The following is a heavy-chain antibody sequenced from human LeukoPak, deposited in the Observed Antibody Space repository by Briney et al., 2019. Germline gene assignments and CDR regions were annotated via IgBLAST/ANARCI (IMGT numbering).Heavy chain of an antibody. Sequence: SETLSLTCTISGGSINNYYWSWIRQPPGKGLEWIGYIYYSGTTNYNPSLNSRVNISLDTSKNQSTLRLSSVTAADTAVYYCARPYRLLWFGEFDPWGQGTLVTVSS. J-gene: IGHJ5*02. CDR2: IYYSGTT. CDR3: ARPYRLLWFGEFDP. V-gene: IGHV4-59*08. D-gene: IGHD3-10*01. CDR1: GGSINNYY.